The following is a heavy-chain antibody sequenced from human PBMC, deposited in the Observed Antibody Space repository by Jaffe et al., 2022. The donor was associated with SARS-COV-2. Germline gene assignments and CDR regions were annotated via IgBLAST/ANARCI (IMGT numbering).Heavy chain of an antibody. CDR3: ARDPHNRNYPNWFDP. V-gene: IGHV4-34*02. CDR2: IDHGGST. Sequence: QVQLQQWGAGLLKPSETLSLTCAINGGPLSGYYWTWIRQSPGTGLEWIGEIDHGGSTNYNPSLKGRATISVDTSKRQFFLTLRSVTAADTAIYYCARDPHNRNYPNWFDPWGQGTLVTVSS. J-gene: IGHJ5*02. CDR1: GGPLSGYY. D-gene: IGHD1-7*01.